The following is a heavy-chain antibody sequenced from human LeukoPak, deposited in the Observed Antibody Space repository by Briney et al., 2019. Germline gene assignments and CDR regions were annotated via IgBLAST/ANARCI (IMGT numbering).Heavy chain of an antibody. CDR1: GFTFSSYA. D-gene: IGHD3-10*01. CDR3: AKGSFMVRFYGMDV. CDR2: ISGSGGST. J-gene: IGHJ6*02. V-gene: IGHV3-23*01. Sequence: GGTLRLSCAASGFTFSSYAMSWVRQAPGKGLEWVSAISGSGGSTYYADSVKCRFTISTDNSKTTLYLQMNSLRAEDTAVYYCAKGSFMVRFYGMDVWGQGTTVTVSS.